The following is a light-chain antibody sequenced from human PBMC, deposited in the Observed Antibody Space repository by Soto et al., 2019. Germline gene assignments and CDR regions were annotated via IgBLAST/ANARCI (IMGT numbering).Light chain of an antibody. V-gene: IGLV1-40*01. CDR1: ASNIGANYD. CDR3: QSYDFTLGAFWV. J-gene: IGLJ3*02. Sequence: QSVLAQPTSVSGAPGQRVTISCTGGASNIGANYDVHWYQQLPGTAPKLLIYGTSNRPSGVPDRFSGSKSGTSASLAITGLQAEDEAHYFCQSYDFTLGAFWVFGGGTQVTVL. CDR2: GTS.